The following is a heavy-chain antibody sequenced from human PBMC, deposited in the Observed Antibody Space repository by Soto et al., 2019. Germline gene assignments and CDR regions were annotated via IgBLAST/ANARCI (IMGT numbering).Heavy chain of an antibody. CDR2: RGYDGSNK. Sequence: PGGSLRLSCAASGFTFSSYGMHWVRQAPGKELEWVGVRGYDGSNKYYEVSVKGRFTIARDNSKNTLYLQMNSLRAEDTAVYYCARDFHCSGGSCYRGAFDYWGHRALVTVS. CDR3: ARDFHCSGGSCYRGAFDY. J-gene: IGHJ4*01. CDR1: GFTFSSYG. D-gene: IGHD2-15*01. V-gene: IGHV3-33*01.